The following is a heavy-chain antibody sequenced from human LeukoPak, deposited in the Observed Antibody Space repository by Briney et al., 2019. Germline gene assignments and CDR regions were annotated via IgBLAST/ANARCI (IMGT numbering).Heavy chain of an antibody. J-gene: IGHJ4*02. V-gene: IGHV5-51*01. D-gene: IGHD3-10*01. Sequence: GESLKISCKGSGYSFTSYWIGWVRQTPGKGLEWMGSIYPGDSDTRYSPSFQGQVTISADKSISTAYLQWSSLKASDTAMYYCARSYYGSGSSVYFDYWGQGTLVTVSS. CDR3: ARSYYGSGSSVYFDY. CDR2: IYPGDSDT. CDR1: GYSFTSYW.